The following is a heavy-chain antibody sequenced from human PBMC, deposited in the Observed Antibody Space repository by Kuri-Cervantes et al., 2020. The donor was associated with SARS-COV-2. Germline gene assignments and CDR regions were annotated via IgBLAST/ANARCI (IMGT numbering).Heavy chain of an antibody. Sequence: GESLKISCAASGFTFSSYAMGWVRQAPGKGLEWVSAISGSGGSTYYADSVKGRFTIPRDNSKNTLYLQMNSLRAEDTAVYYCAKVGPYNWFDPWGQGTLVTVSS. CDR2: ISGSGGST. V-gene: IGHV3-23*01. CDR3: AKVGPYNWFDP. CDR1: GFTFSSYA. J-gene: IGHJ5*02.